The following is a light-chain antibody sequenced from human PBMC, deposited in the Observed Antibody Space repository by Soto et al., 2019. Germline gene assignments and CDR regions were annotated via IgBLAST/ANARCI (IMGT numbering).Light chain of an antibody. V-gene: IGKV3-15*01. CDR3: QQYNNWPPWT. CDR1: QSITSN. CDR2: GAS. Sequence: EIVMTQSPATLSVSPGERATLSFRASQSITSNLAWYQQKPGQAPRLLLYGASTRATGIPARFSGSGSGTEFTLTISSLQSEDFAVYYCQQYNNWPPWTFGQGTKVDI. J-gene: IGKJ1*01.